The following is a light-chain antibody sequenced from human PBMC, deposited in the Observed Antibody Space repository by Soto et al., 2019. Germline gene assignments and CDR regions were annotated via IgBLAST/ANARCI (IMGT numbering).Light chain of an antibody. CDR3: QQYNNFPGT. CDR2: DAS. J-gene: IGKJ1*01. Sequence: DIQMTQSPSTLSASVGGRITITCRASQSVSAWVAWYQQKPGKAPKVVIYDASSLESGVPSRFAGSRSGTEFTLTINSLQPDDSATYYCQQYNNFPGTFGQGTKVDIK. CDR1: QSVSAW. V-gene: IGKV1-5*01.